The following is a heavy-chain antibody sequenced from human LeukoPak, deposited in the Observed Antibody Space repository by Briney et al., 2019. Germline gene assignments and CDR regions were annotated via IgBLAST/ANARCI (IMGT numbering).Heavy chain of an antibody. CDR3: ARVTPQAAEYFQH. CDR2: INPNSGGT. CDR1: GYTFTGYY. D-gene: IGHD2-15*01. V-gene: IGHV1-2*02. Sequence: ASVKVSCKASGYTFTGYYMHWVRQAPGQGLEWMGWINPNSGGTNYAQKFQGRVTMTRDTSISTACMELSRLRSDDTALYYCARVTPQAAEYFQHWGQGTLVTVSS. J-gene: IGHJ1*01.